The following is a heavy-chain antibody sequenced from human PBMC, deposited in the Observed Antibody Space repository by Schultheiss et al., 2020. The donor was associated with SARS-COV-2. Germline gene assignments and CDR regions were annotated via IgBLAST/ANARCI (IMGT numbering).Heavy chain of an antibody. CDR2: ISGSGGST. CDR1: GFTFSAYE. J-gene: IGHJ4*02. CDR3: AKAKGYMRGGPFDY. D-gene: IGHD5-18*01. Sequence: GGSLRLSCAASGFTFSAYEMNWVRQAPGKGLEWVSAISGSGGSTYYADSVKGRFTISRDNSKNTLYLQMNSLRAEDTAVYYCAKAKGYMRGGPFDYWGQGTLVTVAS. V-gene: IGHV3-23*01.